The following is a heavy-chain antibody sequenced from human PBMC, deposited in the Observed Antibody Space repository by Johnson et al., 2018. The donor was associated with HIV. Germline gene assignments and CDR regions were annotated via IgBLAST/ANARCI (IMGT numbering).Heavy chain of an antibody. Sequence: EWVSAIGTAGDTYYPGSVKGRFTISRENAKNTLYLQMNSLRAEDTALYYCAKDSGYSSIYYKIGSFDIWGQGAMVTVSS. V-gene: IGHV3-13*01. CDR3: AKDSGYSSIYYKIGSFDI. CDR2: IGTAGDT. J-gene: IGHJ3*02. D-gene: IGHD6-13*01.